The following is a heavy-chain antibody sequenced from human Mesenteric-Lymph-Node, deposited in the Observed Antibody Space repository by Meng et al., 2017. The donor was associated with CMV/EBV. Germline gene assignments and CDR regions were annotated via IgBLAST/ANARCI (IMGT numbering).Heavy chain of an antibody. V-gene: IGHV1-2*02. J-gene: IGHJ5*02. Sequence: ASVKVSCKASGYTFTGYYMHWVRQAPGQGLEWMGWINPNSGGTNYAQKFQGRVTMTRDTSISTAYMELSSLRSEDTAVYYCARECQGVVGQDNWFDPWGQGTLVTVSS. CDR3: ARECQGVVGQDNWFDP. D-gene: IGHD3/OR15-3a*01. CDR1: GYTFTGYY. CDR2: INPNSGGT.